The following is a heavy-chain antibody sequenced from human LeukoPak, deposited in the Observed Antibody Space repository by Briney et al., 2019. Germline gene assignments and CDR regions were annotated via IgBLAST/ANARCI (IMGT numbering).Heavy chain of an antibody. D-gene: IGHD3-22*01. J-gene: IGHJ1*01. CDR2: IRYDGNNK. V-gene: IGHV3-30*02. Sequence: PGGSLRHSCTASEFIFSNFGMHLVRQAPGKGPEGETFIRYDGNNKYYADSVKGRFTISRGNAKNTLYLQMNSLRAEDTAVYYCARAPSDSSGYYPEYFQHWGQGTLVTVSS. CDR3: ARAPSDSSGYYPEYFQH. CDR1: EFIFSNFG.